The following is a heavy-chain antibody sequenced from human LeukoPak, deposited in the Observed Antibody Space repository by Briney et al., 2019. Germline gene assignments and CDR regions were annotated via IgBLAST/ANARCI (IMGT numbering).Heavy chain of an antibody. CDR1: GYTFTGYY. Sequence: ASVKVSCKASGYTFTGYYMHWVRQAPGQGLEWMGWINPNSGGTNYAQKFQGRVTVTRDTSISTAYMELSRLRSDDTAVYYCARAVDYYDSSGADYWGQGTLVTVSS. CDR2: INPNSGGT. D-gene: IGHD3-22*01. V-gene: IGHV1-2*02. CDR3: ARAVDYYDSSGADY. J-gene: IGHJ4*02.